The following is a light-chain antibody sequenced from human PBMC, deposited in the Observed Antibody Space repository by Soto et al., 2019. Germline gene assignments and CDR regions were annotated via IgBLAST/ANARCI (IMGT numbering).Light chain of an antibody. CDR3: QHYGSSPLSRT. CDR1: QTVSSSY. Sequence: EIMLTQSPGTLSLSPGERATLSCRASQTVSSSYLAWYQQKPGQAPRLLIYGASSRATGIPDRFSGCGSGTDFTLTISRLEPEDFAVYYCQHYGSSPLSRTFGPGTKVDIK. J-gene: IGKJ3*01. V-gene: IGKV3-20*01. CDR2: GAS.